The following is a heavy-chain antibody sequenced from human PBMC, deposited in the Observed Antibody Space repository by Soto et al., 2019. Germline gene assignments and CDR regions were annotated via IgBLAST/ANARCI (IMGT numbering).Heavy chain of an antibody. CDR1: GGTFSSYT. J-gene: IGHJ3*02. Sequence: QVQLVQSGAEVKKPGSSVKVSCKASGGTFSSYTISWVRQAPGQGLEWMGRIIPILGIANYAQKFQGRVTITADKSTSTAYMELSSLRSQDTAVYYCAMVRGDFAFDIWGQGTMVTVSS. D-gene: IGHD3-10*01. V-gene: IGHV1-69*02. CDR2: IIPILGIA. CDR3: AMVRGDFAFDI.